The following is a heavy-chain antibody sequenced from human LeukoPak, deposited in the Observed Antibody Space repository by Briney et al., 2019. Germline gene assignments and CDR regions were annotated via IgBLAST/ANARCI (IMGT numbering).Heavy chain of an antibody. CDR3: ATQPSVATRWMVET. J-gene: IGHJ5*02. V-gene: IGHV3-21*01. CDR1: GFTFSSYA. D-gene: IGHD5-12*01. CDR2: ISSSSSYI. Sequence: GGSLRLSCAASGFTFSSYAMSWVRQAPGKGLEWVSSISSSSSYIYYADSVKGRFTISRDNAKNSLYLQMNSLRAEDTAVYYCATQPSVATRWMVETWGQGTLVTVSS.